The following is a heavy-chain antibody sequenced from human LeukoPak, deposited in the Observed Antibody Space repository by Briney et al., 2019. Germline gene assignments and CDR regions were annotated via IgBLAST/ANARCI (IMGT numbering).Heavy chain of an antibody. CDR2: IYTSGST. J-gene: IGHJ1*01. CDR3: ARDSEYYDFWSGYYNTEYFQH. Sequence: SETLSLTCTVSGDSISSGSYYWSWIRQPAGKGLEWIGRIYTSGSTNYNPSLKSRVTISVDTSKNQFSLKLSSVTAADTAVYYCARDSEYYDFWSGYYNTEYFQHWGQGTLVTVSS. CDR1: GDSISSGSYY. D-gene: IGHD3-3*01. V-gene: IGHV4-61*02.